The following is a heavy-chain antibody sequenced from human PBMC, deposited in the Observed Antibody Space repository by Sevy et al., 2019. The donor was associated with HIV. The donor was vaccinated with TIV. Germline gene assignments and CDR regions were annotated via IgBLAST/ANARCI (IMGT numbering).Heavy chain of an antibody. CDR3: ARDRNHYDSSGYPKGMDV. CDR2: TSAYNGNT. Sequence: ASVKVSCKASGYTFTRYGITWVRQAPGQGLEWMGWTSAYNGNTNYAQKVQGRVTMTTDMSTSTAYMELRSLKSDDTAMYYCARDRNHYDSSGYPKGMDVWGQATTVTVSS. J-gene: IGHJ6*02. D-gene: IGHD3-22*01. V-gene: IGHV1-18*01. CDR1: GYTFTRYG.